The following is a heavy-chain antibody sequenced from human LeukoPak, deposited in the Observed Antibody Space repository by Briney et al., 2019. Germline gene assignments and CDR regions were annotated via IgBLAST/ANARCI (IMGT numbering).Heavy chain of an antibody. Sequence: PSETQSLTCAVYGGSFSCYYWSWIRQPPGKGLEWIGEINHSGSTNYNPSLKSRVTISVDTSKNQFFLKLSSVTAADTAVYYGARVEADYGDYVDYYYYGMDVWGQGTTVTVSS. D-gene: IGHD4-17*01. CDR1: GGSFSCYY. J-gene: IGHJ6*02. V-gene: IGHV4-34*01. CDR3: ARVEADYGDYVDYYYYGMDV. CDR2: INHSGST.